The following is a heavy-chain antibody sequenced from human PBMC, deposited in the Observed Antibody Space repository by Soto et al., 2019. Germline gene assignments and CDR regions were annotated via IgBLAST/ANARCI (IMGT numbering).Heavy chain of an antibody. CDR1: GGTSHTYT. CDR2: IIPKYDSV. J-gene: IGHJ4*02. V-gene: IGHV1-69*06. D-gene: IGHD1-26*01. CDR3: ATWRSYSGSYCFDY. Sequence: QVQLVPSGAEVKKPGSSVKVSCEAFGGTSHTYTINWVRQAPGQGLEWIGQIIPKYDSVNYAQSFQGRVTISADKSTNTAYMELSSLRSEDTALYYCATWRSYSGSYCFDYWGQGTLVSVSS.